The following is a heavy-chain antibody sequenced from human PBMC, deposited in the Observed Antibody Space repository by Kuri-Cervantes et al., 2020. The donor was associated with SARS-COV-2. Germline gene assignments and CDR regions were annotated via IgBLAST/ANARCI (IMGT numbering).Heavy chain of an antibody. Sequence: SETLSLTCTVSGYSISSGYYWGWIRQPPEKGLEWIGSIYHSGSTYYNPSLKSRVTISVDTSKNQFSLKMSSVTAANTAVYYCARVARLVSYYFDYWGQGTLVTVSS. CDR3: ARVARLVSYYFDY. CDR1: GYSISSGYY. D-gene: IGHD6-6*01. J-gene: IGHJ4*02. CDR2: IYHSGST. V-gene: IGHV4-38-2*02.